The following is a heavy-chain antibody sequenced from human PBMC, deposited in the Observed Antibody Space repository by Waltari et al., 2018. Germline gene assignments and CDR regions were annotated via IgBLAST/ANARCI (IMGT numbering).Heavy chain of an antibody. J-gene: IGHJ5*02. Sequence: QVQLQESGPGLVKPSETLSLTCAGPGYSISSGYYWGWIRQPPGKGLEWIGSIYHSGSTYYNPSLKSRVTISVDTSKNQFSLKLSSVTAADTAVYYCARDDMITFGGVIPNWFDPWGQGTLVTVSS. CDR3: ARDDMITFGGVIPNWFDP. CDR1: GYSISSGYY. CDR2: IYHSGST. V-gene: IGHV4-38-2*02. D-gene: IGHD3-16*01.